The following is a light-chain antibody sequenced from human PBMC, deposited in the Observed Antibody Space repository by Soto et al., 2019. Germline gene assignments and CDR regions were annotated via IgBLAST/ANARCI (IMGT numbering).Light chain of an antibody. V-gene: IGKV1-5*01. CDR2: DAS. CDR3: QQYDSYPWK. Sequence: DIQMTQSPSTLSASVGDRVTITCRASQSISSWLAWYQQKPGKAPKLLIYDASSLESGVPSRFSGSGSGTEFTLTISSLQPDDFATYYCQQYDSYPWKFGQGTRWISN. CDR1: QSISSW. J-gene: IGKJ1*01.